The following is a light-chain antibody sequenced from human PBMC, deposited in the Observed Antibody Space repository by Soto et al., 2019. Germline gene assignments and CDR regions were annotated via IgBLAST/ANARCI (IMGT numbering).Light chain of an antibody. CDR2: DVS. CDR1: SSDVGAYHS. V-gene: IGLV2-14*03. Sequence: QSALTQPASVSGSTGQSFTIPCTGSSSDVGAYHSVSWYQQHPGKAPKLIIFDVSNRPSGVSNRFSGSKSGNTASLTISGLQAEDEADYYCSSFTDTGTVMFGGGTKLTVL. CDR3: SSFTDTGTVM. J-gene: IGLJ3*02.